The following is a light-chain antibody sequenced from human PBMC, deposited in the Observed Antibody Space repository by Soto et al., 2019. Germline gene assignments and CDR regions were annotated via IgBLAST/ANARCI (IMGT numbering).Light chain of an antibody. CDR3: QQYHIWPPWT. V-gene: IGKV3-15*01. CDR1: QSIRSN. CDR2: GAS. J-gene: IGKJ1*01. Sequence: EIVMTQSPDTLSVSPGAGVPLSWRVSQSIRSNLAWYQQRPGQAPRLLMYGASTRADGIPARFTGSGSGTEFTLTISSLQSEDFAVYYCQQYHIWPPWTSGQGTKVDIK.